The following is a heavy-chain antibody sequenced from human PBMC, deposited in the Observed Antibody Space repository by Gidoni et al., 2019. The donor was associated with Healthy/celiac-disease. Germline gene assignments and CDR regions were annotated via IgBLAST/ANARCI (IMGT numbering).Heavy chain of an antibody. CDR2: VKPNSGNT. D-gene: IGHD5-18*01. CDR1: GYTFTSYD. Sequence: QVQLVQSGAEVKKPGASVKVSCKASGYTFTSYDINWVRQATGQGLEWKGWVKPNSGNTGYAQKFQGRVTMTRNTSISTAYMELSSLRSEDTAVYYCARGGEELWTIDYWGQGTLVTVSS. V-gene: IGHV1-8*01. CDR3: ARGGEELWTIDY. J-gene: IGHJ4*02.